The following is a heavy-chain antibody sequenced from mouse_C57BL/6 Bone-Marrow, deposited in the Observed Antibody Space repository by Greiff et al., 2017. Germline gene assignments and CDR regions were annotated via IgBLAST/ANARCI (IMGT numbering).Heavy chain of an antibody. CDR1: GYSFTGYF. D-gene: IGHD2-1*01. CDR2: INPYNGDT. CDR3: ARWGNYVSFAY. V-gene: IGHV1-20*01. Sequence: VQLQQSGPELVKPGDSVKISCKASGYSFTGYFMNWVMQSHGKSLEWIGRINPYNGDTFYNQKFKGKATLTVDKSSSTAHMELRSLTSEDSAVYYFARWGNYVSFAYWGQGTLVTVSA. J-gene: IGHJ3*01.